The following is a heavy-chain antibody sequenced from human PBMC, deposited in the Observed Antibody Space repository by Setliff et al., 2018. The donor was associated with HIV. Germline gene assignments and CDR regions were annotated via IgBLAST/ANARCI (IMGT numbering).Heavy chain of an antibody. V-gene: IGHV4-34*01. CDR2: ISHGGRS. CDR3: ALLEVPLIEGISPAL. D-gene: IGHD3-22*01. CDR1: DDPISSYY. J-gene: IGHJ4*02. Sequence: PSETLSLTCYVTDDPISSYYWSWVRQPAGKGLEWIGEISHGGRSTYNPSLKSRVAISVDTSKNQFSLKLNTVTAADTALYFCALLEVPLIEGISPALWGQGTLVTVS.